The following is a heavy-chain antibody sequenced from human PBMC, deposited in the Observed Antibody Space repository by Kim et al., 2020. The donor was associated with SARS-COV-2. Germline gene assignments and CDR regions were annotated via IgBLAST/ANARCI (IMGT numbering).Heavy chain of an antibody. V-gene: IGHV3-30*18. Sequence: GGSLRLSCAASGFTFSSYGMHWVRQAPGKGLEWVAVISYDGSNKYYADSVKGRFTISRDNSKNTLYLQMNSLRAEDTAVYYCAKDRMVRPFYYYYGMDVCGQGTTVTVSS. D-gene: IGHD3-10*01. CDR1: GFTFSSYG. CDR3: AKDRMVRPFYYYYGMDV. J-gene: IGHJ6*02. CDR2: ISYDGSNK.